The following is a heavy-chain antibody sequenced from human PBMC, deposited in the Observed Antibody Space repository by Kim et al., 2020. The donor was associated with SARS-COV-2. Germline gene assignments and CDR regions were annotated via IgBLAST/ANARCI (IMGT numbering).Heavy chain of an antibody. J-gene: IGHJ6*02. CDR3: VKGGHYYGMDV. Sequence: TYYADSVKGRFTISRDNSKNTLYLQMSSLRAEDTAVYYCVKGGHYYGMDVWGQGTTVTVS. CDR2: T. V-gene: IGHV3-64D*09.